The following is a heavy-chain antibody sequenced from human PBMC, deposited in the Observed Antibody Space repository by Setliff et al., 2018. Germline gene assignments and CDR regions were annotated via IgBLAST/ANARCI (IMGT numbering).Heavy chain of an antibody. CDR1: GGTFSSYA. J-gene: IGHJ4*02. CDR2: IIPIFGTA. D-gene: IGHD3-10*01. V-gene: IGHV1-69*13. Sequence: GASVKVSCKASGGTFSSYAISWVRQAPGQGLEWMGGIIPIFGTANYAQKFQGRVTITADESTSTAYMELSSLRSEDTAVYYCARDLGGVRYYGSGSYYSVWGQGTLVTVSS. CDR3: ARDLGGVRYYGSGSYYSV.